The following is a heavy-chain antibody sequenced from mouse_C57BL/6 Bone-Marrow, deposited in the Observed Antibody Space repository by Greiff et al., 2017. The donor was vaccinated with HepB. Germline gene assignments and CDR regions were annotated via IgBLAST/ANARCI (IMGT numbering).Heavy chain of an antibody. Sequence: EVMLVESGGGLVQPGGSLSLSCAASGLTFTDYYMSWVRQPPGKALEWLGFIRNKANGYTTEYSASVKGRFTISRDNSQSILYLQMNALRAEDSATYYCARYAYGSLDYWGQGTTLTVSS. J-gene: IGHJ2*01. D-gene: IGHD1-1*01. CDR1: GLTFTDYY. CDR3: ARYAYGSLDY. V-gene: IGHV7-3*01. CDR2: IRNKANGYTT.